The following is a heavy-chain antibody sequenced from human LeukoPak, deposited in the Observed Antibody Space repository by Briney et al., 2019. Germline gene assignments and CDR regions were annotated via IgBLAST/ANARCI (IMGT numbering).Heavy chain of an antibody. D-gene: IGHD3-3*01. Sequence: GGSLRLSCVASGFSFSNSWMTWIRRAPGKGLEWVANIKQGGSSKYYVDSVKGRFTISRDDAKNSLFLQMNSLRAEDTAVYYCGRGEGFLVDHWGQGTLVTVST. CDR1: GFSFSNSW. CDR3: GRGEGFLVDH. CDR2: IKQGGSSK. V-gene: IGHV3-7*01. J-gene: IGHJ4*02.